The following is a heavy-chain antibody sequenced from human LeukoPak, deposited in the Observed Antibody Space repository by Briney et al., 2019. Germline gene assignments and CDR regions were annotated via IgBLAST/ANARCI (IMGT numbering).Heavy chain of an antibody. V-gene: IGHV4-4*07. CDR1: RGSISFFY. CDR3: ARDRYGSGSYYIDY. D-gene: IGHD3-10*01. J-gene: IGHJ4*02. CDR2: IYTSGST. Sequence: SETLSLTCTVSRGSISFFYWSWIRQPAGKGLEWIGRIYTSGSTNYNPSLKSRVTMSVDTSKNQFSLKLSSVTAADTAVYYCARDRYGSGSYYIDYWGQGTLVTVSS.